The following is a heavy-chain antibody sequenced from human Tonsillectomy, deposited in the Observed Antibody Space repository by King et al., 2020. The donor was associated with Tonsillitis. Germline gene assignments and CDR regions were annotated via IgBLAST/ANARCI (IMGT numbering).Heavy chain of an antibody. J-gene: IGHJ4*02. CDR2: ISGSGGST. D-gene: IGHD6-19*01. CDR3: AKGATGIVVAGSGAFDY. V-gene: IGHV3-23*04. Sequence: VQLVESGGDLVQPGGSLRLSCAASGFTFSSYAMSWVRQAPGKGLEWVSTISGSGGSTYYADSVKGRFTISRDNSENSVYLQMNRLRAEDTAVYYCAKGATGIVVAGSGAFDYWGQGTLVTISS. CDR1: GFTFSSYA.